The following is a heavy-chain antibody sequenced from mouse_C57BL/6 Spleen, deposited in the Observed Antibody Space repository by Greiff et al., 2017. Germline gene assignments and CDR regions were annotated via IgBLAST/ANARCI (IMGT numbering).Heavy chain of an antibody. Sequence: VQLQQPGTELVKPGASVKLSCKASGYTFTSYWMHWVKQRPGQGLEWIGNINPSNGGTNYNEKFKSKATLTVDKSSSTAYMQRSSLTSEDSAVYYCARSDYGSSYQAWFAYWGQGTLVTVSA. CDR2: INPSNGGT. D-gene: IGHD1-1*01. CDR1: GYTFTSYW. V-gene: IGHV1-53*01. CDR3: ARSDYGSSYQAWFAY. J-gene: IGHJ3*01.